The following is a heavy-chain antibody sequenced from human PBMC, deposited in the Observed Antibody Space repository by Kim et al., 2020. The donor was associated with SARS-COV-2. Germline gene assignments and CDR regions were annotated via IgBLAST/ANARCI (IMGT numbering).Heavy chain of an antibody. Sequence: YALTFQGRVAIPRDTSTSTFYMELSSLRSDDTAVYYCASTLDGSLRSRLDYWGQGTLVTVSS. J-gene: IGHJ4*02. CDR3: ASTLDGSLRSRLDY. V-gene: IGHV1-46*01. D-gene: IGHD3-16*02.